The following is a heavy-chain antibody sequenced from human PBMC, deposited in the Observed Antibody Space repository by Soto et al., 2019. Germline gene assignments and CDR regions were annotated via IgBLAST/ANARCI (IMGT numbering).Heavy chain of an antibody. CDR3: ARGRPDPYYYDTSGHYYVA. CDR2: IYYSGST. CDR1: GGSISSGDYY. Sequence: PSETLSLTCTVSGGSISSGDYYWTWIRQPPGKGLEWIGYIYYSGSTYYNPSLKSRVTISVDTSKNQFSLKLSSVTAADSAVYYCARGRPDPYYYDTSGHYYVAWGQGTLVTVS. V-gene: IGHV4-30-4*01. D-gene: IGHD3-22*01. J-gene: IGHJ5*02.